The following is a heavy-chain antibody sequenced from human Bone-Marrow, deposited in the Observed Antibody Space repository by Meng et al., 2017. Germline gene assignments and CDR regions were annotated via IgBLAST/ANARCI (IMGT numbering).Heavy chain of an antibody. CDR2: ISSSSSYI. Sequence: GESLKISCVGSGSIFSDSDVHWVRQASGKGLEWVSSISSSSSYIYYADSVKGRFTISRDNAKNSLYLQMNSLRAEDTAVYYCARELDRGYSYAIDYWGQGTLVTVSS. CDR1: GSIFSDSD. CDR3: ARELDRGYSYAIDY. D-gene: IGHD5-18*01. J-gene: IGHJ4*02. V-gene: IGHV3-21*01.